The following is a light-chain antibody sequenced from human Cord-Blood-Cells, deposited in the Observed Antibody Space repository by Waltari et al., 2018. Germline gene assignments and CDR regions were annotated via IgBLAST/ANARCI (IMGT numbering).Light chain of an antibody. CDR1: QSVLYSSNNKNY. Sequence: DIVMTQSPDSLAVSLGERATINCKSSQSVLYSSNNKNYLAWYQQKPGQPPKLLIYWAATGEAGVPDGFGGSGSGTDFTLTISSLQAEDGAVYYCQQYYSTPLTFGPGTKVDIK. CDR3: QQYYSTPLT. J-gene: IGKJ3*01. CDR2: WAA. V-gene: IGKV4-1*01.